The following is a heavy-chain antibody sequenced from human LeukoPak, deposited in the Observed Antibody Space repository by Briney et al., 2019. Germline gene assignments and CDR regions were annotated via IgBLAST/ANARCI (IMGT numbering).Heavy chain of an antibody. CDR2: ISSSSSYI. CDR3: AKARDCGGDCYTFYFDY. Sequence: PGGSLRLSCAASGFTFSSYSMNWVRQAPGKGLEWVSLISSSSSYIYYADSVKGRFTISRDNAKNSLYLQMNSLRAEDTAVYYCAKARDCGGDCYTFYFDYWGQGTLVTVSS. V-gene: IGHV3-21*04. J-gene: IGHJ4*02. D-gene: IGHD2-21*02. CDR1: GFTFSSYS.